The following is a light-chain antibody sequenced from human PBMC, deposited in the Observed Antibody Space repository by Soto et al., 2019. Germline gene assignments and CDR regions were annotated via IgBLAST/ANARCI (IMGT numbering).Light chain of an antibody. Sequence: QSALTQPPSVSGSPGQSVTVSCTGSSTNIGAYDYVSWYQHHPGKAPKLIIYEASKRPPGVSNRFSASTSGNTASLTISGLQTEDESDYYRCSYAGSNTVVFGGGTKLTVL. CDR2: EAS. J-gene: IGLJ2*01. CDR1: STNIGAYDY. V-gene: IGLV2-23*01. CDR3: CSYAGSNTVV.